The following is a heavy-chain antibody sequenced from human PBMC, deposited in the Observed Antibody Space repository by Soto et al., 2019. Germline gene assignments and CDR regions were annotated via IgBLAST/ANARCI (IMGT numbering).Heavy chain of an antibody. V-gene: IGHV1-3*01. CDR3: ARTDCSSTSCYNSYYYGMDV. Sequence: GASVKVSCKTSGCSFPKYGLHWVRQAPGQRLEWMGWINPGNGDTKYSHKLQDRVTNTSDTSATTAYLELSSLRSEDSAVFYCARTDCSSTSCYNSYYYGMDVWGQGTTVTVSS. CDR2: INPGNGDT. CDR1: GCSFPKYG. D-gene: IGHD2-2*01. J-gene: IGHJ6*02.